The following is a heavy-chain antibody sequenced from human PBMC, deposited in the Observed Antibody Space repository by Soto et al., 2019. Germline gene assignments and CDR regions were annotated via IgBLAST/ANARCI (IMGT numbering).Heavy chain of an antibody. CDR3: ARLSLDYYYDSSGYYQHYYGMDV. D-gene: IGHD3-22*01. Sequence: PGESLKISCNGSRYSFTSYWIGWVLHMPGKGLEWMGIIYPGDSDTRYSPSFQGQVTISADKSISTAYLQWSSLKASDTAMYYCARLSLDYYYDSSGYYQHYYGMDVWGQGTTVTVSS. V-gene: IGHV5-51*01. J-gene: IGHJ6*02. CDR1: RYSFTSYW. CDR2: IYPGDSDT.